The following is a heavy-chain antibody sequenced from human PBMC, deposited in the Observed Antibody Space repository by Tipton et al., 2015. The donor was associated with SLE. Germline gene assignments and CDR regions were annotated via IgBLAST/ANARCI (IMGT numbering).Heavy chain of an antibody. V-gene: IGHV4-59*11. J-gene: IGHJ4*02. CDR2: VYNTGST. CDR3: TKVGGSGHFDY. Sequence: GLVKPSETLSLRCTVSGYSITSHYWTWIRQSPGQGLEWIGYVYNTGSTNYNPSLKSRVTMSVDTSKNQFSLNLRSVTAADTAVYYCTKVGGSGHFDYWGQGTLVTVSS. CDR1: GYSITSHY. D-gene: IGHD3-16*01.